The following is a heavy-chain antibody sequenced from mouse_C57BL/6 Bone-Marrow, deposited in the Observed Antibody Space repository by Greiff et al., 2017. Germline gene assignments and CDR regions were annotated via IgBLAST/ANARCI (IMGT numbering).Heavy chain of an antibody. CDR2: IHPNSGST. J-gene: IGHJ3*01. CDR1: GYTFTSYW. V-gene: IGHV1-64*01. CDR3: ARRSSGWFAY. Sequence: QVQLQQPGAELVKPGASVKLSCKASGYTFTSYWMHWVKQRPGQGLEWIRMIHPNSGSTNYNEKFKSKATLTVDKSSSTAYMQLSSLTSEDSAVYYCARRSSGWFAYWGQGTLVTVSA. D-gene: IGHD3-2*02.